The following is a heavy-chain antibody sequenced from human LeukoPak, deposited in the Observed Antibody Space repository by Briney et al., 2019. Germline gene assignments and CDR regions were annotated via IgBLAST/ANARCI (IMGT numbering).Heavy chain of an antibody. CDR1: GGSISSNSYY. V-gene: IGHV4-39*02. CDR2: IYYSGST. J-gene: IGHJ5*02. D-gene: IGHD3-10*01. Sequence: SETLSLTCTVSGGSISSNSYYWGWIRQSPGKGLEWIGSIYYSGSTYYKPSLKSRLTISVDTSKLHLSLKLSSVTAADTAVYYCARNRYYYGSRNYGVPTWFDPWGQGTLVTVSS. CDR3: ARNRYYYGSRNYGVPTWFDP.